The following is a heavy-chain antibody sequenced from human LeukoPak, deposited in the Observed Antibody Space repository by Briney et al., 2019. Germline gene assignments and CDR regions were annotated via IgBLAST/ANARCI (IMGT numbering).Heavy chain of an antibody. V-gene: IGHV3-53*01. D-gene: IGHD1-26*01. Sequence: GGSLRLSCAASGFTLRRNYMSWVRQAPGKGLEWVSVIHSGGSTYYADPVKGRFTISRDNSKHTLFLQMKSLRAEDTAVYYCARGKMVGATAWGGLDYWGQGTLVTVSS. CDR2: IHSGGST. CDR1: GFTLRRNY. J-gene: IGHJ4*02. CDR3: ARGKMVGATAWGGLDY.